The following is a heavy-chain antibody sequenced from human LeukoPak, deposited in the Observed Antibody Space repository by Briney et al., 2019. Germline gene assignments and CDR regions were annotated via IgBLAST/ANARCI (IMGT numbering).Heavy chain of an antibody. CDR2: INHSGST. CDR3: ARDFLRENLRGVIISPFDY. D-gene: IGHD3-10*01. Sequence: PSETLSLTCAVYGGSFSGYYWSWIRQPPGKGLEWIGEINHSGSTNYNPSLKSRVTITVDTSKNQFSLKLSSVTAADTAVYYCARDFLRENLRGVIISPFDYWAREPWSPSPQ. CDR1: GGSFSGYY. V-gene: IGHV4-34*01. J-gene: IGHJ4*02.